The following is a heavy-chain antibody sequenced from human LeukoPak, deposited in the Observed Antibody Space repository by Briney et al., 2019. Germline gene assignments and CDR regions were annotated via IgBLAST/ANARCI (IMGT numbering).Heavy chain of an antibody. D-gene: IGHD6-19*01. CDR1: GGSISSYY. J-gene: IGHJ4*02. CDR2: IYTCGST. V-gene: IGHV4-4*07. CDR3: AREAHSSGCRDY. Sequence: PETLSLTCTVSGGSISSYYWSWIRQPAGKGLEWIGRIYTCGSTNYNPSLKSRVTMSVDTSKNQFSLKLSSVTAADTAVYYCAREAHSSGCRDYWGQGTLVTVSS.